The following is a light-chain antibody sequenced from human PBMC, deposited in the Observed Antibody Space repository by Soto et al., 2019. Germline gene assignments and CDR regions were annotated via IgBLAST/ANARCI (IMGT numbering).Light chain of an antibody. CDR2: DET. J-gene: IGKJ1*01. CDR1: QSVSRY. CDR3: QQYGSSGT. Sequence: EVVLTQSPATLSLSPGERATLSCRASQSVSRYLAWYQKKPGQSPRLVIYDETNRATGIPARFGGSGSGTDFTLTISRLEPEDFAVYYCQQYGSSGTFGQGTKVEIK. V-gene: IGKV3-11*01.